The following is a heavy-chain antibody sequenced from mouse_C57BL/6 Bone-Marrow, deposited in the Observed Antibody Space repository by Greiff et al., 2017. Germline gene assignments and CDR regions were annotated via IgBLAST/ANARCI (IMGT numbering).Heavy chain of an antibody. CDR1: GYTFTSYW. J-gene: IGHJ1*03. V-gene: IGHV1-52*01. CDR3: ARAPFIYGYEAYWYFDV. CDR2: IDPSDSET. Sequence: QVQLKQPGAELVRPGSSVKLSCKASGYTFTSYWMHWVKQRPIQGLEWIGNIDPSDSETHYNQKFKDKATLTVDKSSSTAYMQLSSLTSEDSAVYYCARAPFIYGYEAYWYFDVWGTGTTVTVSS. D-gene: IGHD2-2*01.